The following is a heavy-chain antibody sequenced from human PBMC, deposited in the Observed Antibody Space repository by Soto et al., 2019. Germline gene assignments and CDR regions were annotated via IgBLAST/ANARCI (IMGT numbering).Heavy chain of an antibody. Sequence: SETLSLTCAVSSGSISSSNWWSWVRQPPGKGLEWIGEIYHSGSTNYNPSLKSRVTISVDKSKNQFSLKLSSVTAADTAMYYWARDRGVRGVMYVWGKGTTVTVSS. CDR2: IYHSGST. J-gene: IGHJ6*04. CDR3: ARDRGVRGVMYV. D-gene: IGHD3-10*01. CDR1: SGSISSSNW. V-gene: IGHV4-4*02.